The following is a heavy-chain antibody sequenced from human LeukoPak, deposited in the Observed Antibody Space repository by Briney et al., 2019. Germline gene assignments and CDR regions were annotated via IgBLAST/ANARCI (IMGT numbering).Heavy chain of an antibody. CDR1: GDSVSSNTAA. D-gene: IGHD4-17*01. J-gene: IGHJ3*02. Sequence: SQTLSLTCAISGDSVSSNTAAWNWIRQSPSRGLEWLGRTYYRSKWYNGYSVSVKSRIIINPDTSKNQFSLQLNSVTPEDTAVYYCERDQDGVDAFDIWGQGTMVTVSS. CDR3: ERDQDGVDAFDI. CDR2: TYYRSKWYN. V-gene: IGHV6-1*01.